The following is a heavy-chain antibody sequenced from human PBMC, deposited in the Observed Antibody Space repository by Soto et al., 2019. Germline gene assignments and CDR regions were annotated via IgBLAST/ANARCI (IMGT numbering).Heavy chain of an antibody. Sequence: SVKVSCKASGGTFSSYAISWVRQAPGQGLEWMGGIIPIFGTANYAQKFQGRVTITADKSTSTAYMELSSLRSEDTAVYYCARDSTLSHYYEDYYYGMDVWGQGTTVTVSS. CDR3: ARDSTLSHYYEDYYYGMDV. V-gene: IGHV1-69*06. CDR1: GGTFSSYA. CDR2: IIPIFGTA. D-gene: IGHD3-22*01. J-gene: IGHJ6*02.